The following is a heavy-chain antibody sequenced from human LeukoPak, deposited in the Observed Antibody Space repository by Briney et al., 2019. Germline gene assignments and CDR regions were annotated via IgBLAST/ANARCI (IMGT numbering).Heavy chain of an antibody. J-gene: IGHJ4*02. V-gene: IGHV3-7*02. CDR3: ARSREPGRDGDY. CDR2: IKEDGSEK. D-gene: IGHD5-24*01. Sequence: GGSLRLSCAASGFPFSSYWMSWVRQTLGKGLEWVAYIKEDGSEKYYVDSVKGRFTISRDNAKNTLYLQMNSLRAEDTAVYHCARSREPGRDGDYWGQGTLVTVSS. CDR1: GFPFSSYW.